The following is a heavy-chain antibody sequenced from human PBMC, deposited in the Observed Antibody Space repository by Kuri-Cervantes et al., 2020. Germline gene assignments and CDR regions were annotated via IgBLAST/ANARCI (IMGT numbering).Heavy chain of an antibody. J-gene: IGHJ3*02. V-gene: IGHV3-74*01. Sequence: GESLKISCAASGFTFSSYWMHWVRQAPGKGLVWVSRINSDGSSTSYADSVKGRFTISRDNAKNTLYLQMNSLRAEDTAVYYCARVSAAGPDAFDIWGQGTMVTVSS. CDR2: INSDGSST. CDR1: GFTFSSYW. D-gene: IGHD6-13*01. CDR3: ARVSAAGPDAFDI.